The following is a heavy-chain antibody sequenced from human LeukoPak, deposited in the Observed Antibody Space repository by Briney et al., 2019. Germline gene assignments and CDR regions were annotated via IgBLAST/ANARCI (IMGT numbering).Heavy chain of an antibody. Sequence: ASVEVSCKASGYTFTTYDISWVRQATGQGLEWMGWMNPSSGSTNYAQKFQGRVTMTRNTSISTAYMELTSLSSEDTAVYYCARGVCRDCGWFVPWGQGTRVTVSS. J-gene: IGHJ5*02. V-gene: IGHV1-8*01. CDR3: ARGVCRDCGWFVP. CDR1: GYTFTTYD. D-gene: IGHD2-21*01. CDR2: MNPSSGST.